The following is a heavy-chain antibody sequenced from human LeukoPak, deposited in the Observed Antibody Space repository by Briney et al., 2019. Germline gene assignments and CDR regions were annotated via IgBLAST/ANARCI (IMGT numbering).Heavy chain of an antibody. Sequence: GESLKISCEGSGYSFTSYWIGWARQMPGKGLEWMGIIYPDDSEIRYSPSFQGQVTISADKSISTAYLQWSSLKASDTAIYYCARQTGVGSFDHWGQGTLVTVSS. J-gene: IGHJ4*02. CDR2: IYPDDSEI. CDR3: ARQTGVGSFDH. CDR1: GYSFTSYW. D-gene: IGHD7-27*01. V-gene: IGHV5-51*01.